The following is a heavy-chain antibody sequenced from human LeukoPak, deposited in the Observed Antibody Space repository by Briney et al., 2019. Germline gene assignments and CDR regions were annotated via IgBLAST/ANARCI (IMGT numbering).Heavy chain of an antibody. J-gene: IGHJ4*02. CDR1: GFTFSSYP. D-gene: IGHD1-14*01. CDR3: ARDPLRGAPDYFDY. CDR2: ISYDGDTK. Sequence: GGSLRLSCAASGFTFSSYPMHWVRQAPGKGLEWVAVISYDGDTKFYADSVKGRFTISRDSSKNTLSLQMDSLRTEDTAVYYCARDPLRGAPDYFDYWGQGTLVTVSS. V-gene: IGHV3-30-3*01.